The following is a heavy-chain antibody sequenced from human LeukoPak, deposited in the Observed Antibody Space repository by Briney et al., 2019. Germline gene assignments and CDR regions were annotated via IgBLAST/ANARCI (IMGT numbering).Heavy chain of an antibody. J-gene: IGHJ4*02. V-gene: IGHV3-15*01. CDR3: TTGDILTGYNY. D-gene: IGHD3-9*01. Sequence: GGSLRLSCAASGFTFSNAWMSWVRQAPGKGLEWVGRIKSKTDGGTTDYAAPVKGRFTIPRDDSKNTLYLQMNSLKTEDTAVYYCTTGDILTGYNYWGQGTLVTVSS. CDR1: GFTFSNAW. CDR2: IKSKTDGGTT.